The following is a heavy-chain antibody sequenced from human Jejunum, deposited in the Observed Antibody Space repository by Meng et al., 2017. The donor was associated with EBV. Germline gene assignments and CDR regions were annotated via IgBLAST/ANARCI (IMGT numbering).Heavy chain of an antibody. CDR3: ARVAFSYTTRSLDS. V-gene: IGHV4-34*02. CDR1: RGSFRGYY. Sequence: QVRLTQWGAGLLKPSETLSLNCAVSRGSFRGYYWSWIRQHPGKGLEWIGEINHSGSTNYNPSLRSRVTISVETSKNQFSLRLNSVTAADTAVYYCARVAFSYTTRSLDSWGQGTLVTVSS. J-gene: IGHJ4*02. D-gene: IGHD3-16*02. CDR2: INHSGST.